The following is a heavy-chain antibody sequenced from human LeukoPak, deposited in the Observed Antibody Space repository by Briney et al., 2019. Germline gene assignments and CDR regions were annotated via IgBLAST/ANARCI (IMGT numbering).Heavy chain of an antibody. J-gene: IGHJ5*02. Sequence: PSETLSLTCAVSGGSISSGHYWAWIRLLPGKGLEWIGYTYGSANYNPSLKNRVSISVDTSKNQSSLRLTSVTAADTAVYYCARHSHSFGDYESGWFDPWGQGTLVTVSS. V-gene: IGHV4-31*11. CDR1: GGSISSGHY. D-gene: IGHD4-17*01. CDR3: ARHSHSFGDYESGWFDP. CDR2: TYGSA.